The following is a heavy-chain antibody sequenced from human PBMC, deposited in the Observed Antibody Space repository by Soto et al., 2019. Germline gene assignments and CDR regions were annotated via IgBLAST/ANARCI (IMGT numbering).Heavy chain of an antibody. CDR3: ARARLDTPALDY. D-gene: IGHD2-2*01. CDR2: ISYDGSNK. Sequence: QVQLVESGRGVVQPGRSLRLSCAASGFTFSSYAMHWVRQAQGKGLEWVAVISYDGSNKYYADSVKGRFTISRDNSKNTRYLQMNSLRAEDTAVYYCARARLDTPALDYWGQGTLVTVSS. V-gene: IGHV3-30-3*01. J-gene: IGHJ4*02. CDR1: GFTFSSYA.